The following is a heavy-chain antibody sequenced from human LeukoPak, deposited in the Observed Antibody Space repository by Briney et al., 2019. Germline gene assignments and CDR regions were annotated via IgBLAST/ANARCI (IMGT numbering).Heavy chain of an antibody. D-gene: IGHD1-26*01. CDR1: GGATSSSNYY. CDR3: SRESGAFCPFGY. CDR2: IFYSGTT. V-gene: IGHV4-39*07. J-gene: IGHJ4*02. Sequence: SETLSLTCTVSGGATSSSNYYWAWIRQPPGKGLEWIGSIFYSGTTHYNPSLKSQVTISVDTSKNQFSLKLTSVTAADTAIYYCSRESGAFCPFGYWGQGTLVIVPP.